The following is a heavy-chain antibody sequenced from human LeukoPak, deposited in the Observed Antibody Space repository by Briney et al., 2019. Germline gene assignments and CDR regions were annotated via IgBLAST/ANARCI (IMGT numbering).Heavy chain of an antibody. J-gene: IGHJ3*02. CDR2: ISSSGSTI. CDR1: GFTFSSYE. V-gene: IGHV3-48*03. Sequence: RGSLRLSCAASGFTFSSYEMNWVRQAPGKGLEWVSYISSSGSTIYYADSVKGRFTISRDNAKNSLYLQMNSLRAEDTAVYYCARDIRELAAFDIWGQGTMVTVSS. D-gene: IGHD1-26*01. CDR3: ARDIRELAAFDI.